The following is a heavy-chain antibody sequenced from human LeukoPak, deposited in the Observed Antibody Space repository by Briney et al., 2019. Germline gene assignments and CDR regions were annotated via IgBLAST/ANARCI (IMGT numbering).Heavy chain of an antibody. Sequence: SETLSLTCAVYGGSFSGYYWSWIRHPPGKGLEWIGEINHSGSTNYNPSLKSRVTISVDTSKNQFSLKLSSVTAADTAVYYCARERDDYVWGSYRSSFDYWGQGTLVTVSS. D-gene: IGHD3-16*02. J-gene: IGHJ4*02. CDR3: ARERDDYVWGSYRSSFDY. CDR1: GGSFSGYY. CDR2: INHSGST. V-gene: IGHV4-34*01.